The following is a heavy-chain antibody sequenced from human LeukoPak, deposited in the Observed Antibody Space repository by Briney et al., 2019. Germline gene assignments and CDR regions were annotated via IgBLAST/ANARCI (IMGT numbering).Heavy chain of an antibody. V-gene: IGHV3-23*01. D-gene: IGHD6-19*01. CDR3: AKDSRETLAGTEDY. CDR2: ITSSGYDT. J-gene: IGHJ4*02. Sequence: TGGSLRLSCAASGLTFSTYAMSWVRQAPGKGLELVSSITSSGYDTYYRDSVKGRFTISRDNSENTLYLQMNSLRPEDTAMYYCAKDSRETLAGTEDYWGRGTLVTVSS. CDR1: GLTFSTYA.